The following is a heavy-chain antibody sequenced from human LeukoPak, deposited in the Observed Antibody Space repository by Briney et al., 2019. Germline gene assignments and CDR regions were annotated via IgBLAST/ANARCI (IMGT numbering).Heavy chain of an antibody. Sequence: GGSLRLSCAASGFTFSSYGMHWVRQAPGKGLEWVAVISYDGSNKYYADSVKGRFTISRDNSKNTLYLQMNSLRAEGTAVYCCAKLAVAGTGVAFEIWGRGTMVTVSS. CDR3: AKLAVAGTGVAFEI. D-gene: IGHD6-19*01. CDR2: ISYDGSNK. J-gene: IGHJ3*02. CDR1: GFTFSSYG. V-gene: IGHV3-30*18.